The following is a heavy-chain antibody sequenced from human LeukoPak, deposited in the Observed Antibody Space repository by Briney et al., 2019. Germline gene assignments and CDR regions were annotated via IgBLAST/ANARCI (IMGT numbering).Heavy chain of an antibody. CDR2: INPNSGGT. V-gene: IGHV1-2*02. J-gene: IGHJ1*01. CDR1: GYTFTGYY. CDR3: ARVVVGATTIYFQH. D-gene: IGHD1-26*01. Sequence: ASVKVSCKASGYTFTGYYMHWVRQAPGQGLEWMGWINPNSGGTNYAQKFQGRVTMTRDTSISTAYMELSRLRSDDTAVYYCARVVVGATTIYFQHWGQGTLVTVSS.